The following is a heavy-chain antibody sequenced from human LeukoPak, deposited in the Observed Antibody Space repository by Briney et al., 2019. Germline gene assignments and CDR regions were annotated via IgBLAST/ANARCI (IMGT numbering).Heavy chain of an antibody. J-gene: IGHJ4*02. CDR2: IYHSGST. Sequence: PSETLSLTCTVSGYSISSGYYWGWIRQPPGKGLEWIGSIYHSGSTYYNPSLKSRVTISVDTSKNQFSLKLSSVTAADTAVYYCARLSRAAAGGIDYWGQGTLVTVSS. D-gene: IGHD6-13*01. CDR1: GYSISSGYY. V-gene: IGHV4-38-2*02. CDR3: ARLSRAAAGGIDY.